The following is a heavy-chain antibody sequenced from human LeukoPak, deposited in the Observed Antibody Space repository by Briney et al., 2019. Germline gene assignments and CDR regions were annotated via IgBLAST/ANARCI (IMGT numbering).Heavy chain of an antibody. CDR2: INAYNGNT. CDR3: ARDLSRGYCSSTSCYEVGWFDP. V-gene: IGHV1-18*01. D-gene: IGHD2-2*01. Sequence: WASVKVSCKASGYTFTSYDITWVRQATGQGLEWMGWINAYNGNTNYAQKLQGRVTMTTDTSTSTAYMELSRLRSDDTAVYYCARDLSRGYCSSTSCYEVGWFDPWGQGTLVTVSS. CDR1: GYTFTSYD. J-gene: IGHJ5*02.